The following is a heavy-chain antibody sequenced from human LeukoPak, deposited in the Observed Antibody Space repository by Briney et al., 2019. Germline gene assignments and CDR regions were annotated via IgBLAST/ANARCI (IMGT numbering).Heavy chain of an antibody. V-gene: IGHV1-8*01. CDR2: MNPNSGNT. Sequence: ASVKVSCKASGYTFTSYDINWVRQATGQGLEWMGWMNPNSGNTGYAQKFQGRVTMTRNTSISTAYMELRSLRSDDTAVYYCAREPDYYDSSGYSYDYWGQGTLVAVSS. D-gene: IGHD3-22*01. CDR1: GYTFTSYD. J-gene: IGHJ4*02. CDR3: AREPDYYDSSGYSYDY.